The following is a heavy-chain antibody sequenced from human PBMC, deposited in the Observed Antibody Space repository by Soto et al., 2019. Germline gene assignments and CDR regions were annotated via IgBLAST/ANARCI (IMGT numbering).Heavy chain of an antibody. Sequence: ASVKVSCPASGRTLTSHGISWVRQAPAQGLEWMGWISGYNGNTNYAQKLQGRVTMTTDTSTSTADMERRSLRADDTAVYYCARSGFVEWLLKDLDYWGQGTLVTVSS. CDR3: ARSGFVEWLLKDLDY. D-gene: IGHD3-3*01. V-gene: IGHV1-18*04. CDR1: GRTLTSHG. CDR2: ISGYNGNT. J-gene: IGHJ4*02.